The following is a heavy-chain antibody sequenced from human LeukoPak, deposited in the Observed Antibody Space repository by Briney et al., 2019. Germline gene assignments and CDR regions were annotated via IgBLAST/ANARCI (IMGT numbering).Heavy chain of an antibody. V-gene: IGHV4-59*08. Sequence: SETLSLTCTVSGGSISSYYWSWIRQPPGKGLEWIGYIYYSGSTNYNPSLKSRVTISVDTSKNQFSLKLSSVTAADTAVYYCARSFELGEDNYFDYWGQGTLVTVSS. CDR3: ARSFELGEDNYFDY. J-gene: IGHJ4*02. CDR2: IYYSGST. CDR1: GGSISSYY. D-gene: IGHD3/OR15-3a*01.